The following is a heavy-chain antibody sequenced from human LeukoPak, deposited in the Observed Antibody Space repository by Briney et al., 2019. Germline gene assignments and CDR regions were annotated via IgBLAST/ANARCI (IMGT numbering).Heavy chain of an antibody. Sequence: SGGSLRLSCAASGFSFSNYAMSWVRQAPGKGLEWVSGISGSGGNTYYAESGKGRFTISRDNSKNTLYLQMNSLRAEDMALYYCTTLIFGLVTSFDYWGQGTLVTVSS. V-gene: IGHV3-23*01. J-gene: IGHJ4*02. CDR1: GFSFSNYA. D-gene: IGHD3/OR15-3a*01. CDR2: ISGSGGNT. CDR3: TTLIFGLVTSFDY.